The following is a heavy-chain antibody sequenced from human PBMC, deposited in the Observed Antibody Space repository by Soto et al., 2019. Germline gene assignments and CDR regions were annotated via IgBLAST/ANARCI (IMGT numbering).Heavy chain of an antibody. CDR2: IYYSGST. CDR1: GGSISSYY. Sequence: SETLSLTCTVSGGSISSYYWSWIRQPPGKGLEWIGYIYYSGSTNCNPSLKSRVTISVDTSKNQFSLKLSSVTAADTAVYYCARARIAVAGIDYWGQGTLVTVSS. V-gene: IGHV4-59*01. CDR3: ARARIAVAGIDY. J-gene: IGHJ4*02. D-gene: IGHD6-19*01.